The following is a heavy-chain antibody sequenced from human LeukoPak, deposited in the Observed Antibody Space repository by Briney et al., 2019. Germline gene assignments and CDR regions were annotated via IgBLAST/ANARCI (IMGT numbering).Heavy chain of an antibody. Sequence: PSETLSLTCTVSGGSITSDHWNWIRQPPGKGLEWIGCIYYSGSTYYNPSLKSRVTISVVMSKNQFSLRLTSVTAADTAVYYCARNNDFDIWGQGTLVTVS. V-gene: IGHV4-59*01. D-gene: IGHD2-8*01. CDR3: ARNNDFDI. CDR1: GGSITSDH. J-gene: IGHJ3*02. CDR2: IYYSGST.